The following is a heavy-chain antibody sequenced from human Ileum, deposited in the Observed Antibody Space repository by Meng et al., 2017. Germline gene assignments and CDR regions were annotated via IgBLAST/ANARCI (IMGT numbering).Heavy chain of an antibody. CDR2: IKSKSYGERT. V-gene: IGHV3-15*01. CDR3: TYGVSVGGWYSNADY. J-gene: IGHJ4*02. CDR1: GFTFTDAW. D-gene: IGHD6-19*01. Sequence: GESLKISCAGSGFTFTDAWMSWFRQAPGKRLEWVGRIKSKSYGERTEYAAPVKGRFTISRDDSKNMFYLQMNSLKIEDTAVYYCTYGVSVGGWYSNADYWGLGTLVTVSS.